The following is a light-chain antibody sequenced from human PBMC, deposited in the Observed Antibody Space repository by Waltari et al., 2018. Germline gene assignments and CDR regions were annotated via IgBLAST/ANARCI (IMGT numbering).Light chain of an antibody. CDR1: SNNVGDYNL. CDR2: YVS. CDR3: CSYSTGGSWM. J-gene: IGLJ3*02. V-gene: IGLV2-23*02. Sequence: QSALTQPVSVSGSPGQSVTISCTGTSNNVGDYNLVSWFQHHPDQAPNLLICYVSKRPRGGSNRFSGSKAGSTGSLTISGLQTEDEADYYCCSYSTGGSWMFGGGTKLTVL.